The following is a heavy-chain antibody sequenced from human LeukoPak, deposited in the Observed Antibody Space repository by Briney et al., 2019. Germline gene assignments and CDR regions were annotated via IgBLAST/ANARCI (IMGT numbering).Heavy chain of an antibody. Sequence: ASVKVSCKACGYTFTLYVMNWVRQAPGQGLEWMGWINTNTGNPTYAQGFTGRFVFSLDTSVSTAYLQISSLKAEDTAVYYCARGMTPQREDYWGQGTLVTVSS. CDR1: GYTFTLYV. V-gene: IGHV7-4-1*02. J-gene: IGHJ4*02. D-gene: IGHD1-26*01. CDR3: ARGMTPQREDY. CDR2: INTNTGNP.